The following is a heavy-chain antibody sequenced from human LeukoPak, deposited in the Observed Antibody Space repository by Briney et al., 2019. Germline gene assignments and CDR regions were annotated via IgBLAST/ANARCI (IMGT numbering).Heavy chain of an antibody. J-gene: IGHJ4*02. V-gene: IGHV3-53*05. D-gene: IGHD3-22*01. CDR3: AKDPTHYRVWDYYETIGLSY. CDR1: GFTVSSNY. Sequence: GGSLRLSCAASGFTVSSNYMNWVRQAPGKGLEWVSIIYSGGSTDYADSVKGRFTISRDNSKNTLNLHMNSLRAEDTAVYYCAKDPTHYRVWDYYETIGLSYWGQGTLVTVSS. CDR2: IYSGGST.